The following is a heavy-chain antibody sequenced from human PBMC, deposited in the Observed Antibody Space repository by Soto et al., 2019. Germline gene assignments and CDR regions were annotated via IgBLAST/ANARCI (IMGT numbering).Heavy chain of an antibody. D-gene: IGHD4-17*01. J-gene: IGHJ4*02. CDR3: ARDPYGDISGY. CDR1: GGTFSTYT. Sequence: QVQLVQSGAEVKKPGSSVKVSCKASGGTFSTYTINWVRQAPGQGLEWMGRIIPILGIANYAQKFQGRVTITADQAPSTAYMELSSLRSEDTAVDYCARDPYGDISGYWGQGTLVTVSS. V-gene: IGHV1-69*08. CDR2: IIPILGIA.